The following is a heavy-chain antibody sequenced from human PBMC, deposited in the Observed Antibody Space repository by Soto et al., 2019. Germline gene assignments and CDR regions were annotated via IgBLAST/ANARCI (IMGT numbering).Heavy chain of an antibody. V-gene: IGHV4-59*01. D-gene: IGHD3-10*01. CDR3: ARTEVRGRIIYYYGMDV. Sequence: TLSLTCTVSGRSIRSYYWSWIRQPPGKGLEWTGYIYYSGTTDYNPSLKRRVTRSIDMSKNQFSLRLSPVPAADTAVYYCARTEVRGRIIYYYGMDVWGQGTTVTVSS. J-gene: IGHJ6*02. CDR1: GRSIRSYY. CDR2: IYYSGTT.